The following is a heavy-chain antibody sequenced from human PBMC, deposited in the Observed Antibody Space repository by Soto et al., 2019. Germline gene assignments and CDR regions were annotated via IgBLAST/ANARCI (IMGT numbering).Heavy chain of an antibody. D-gene: IGHD6-19*01. J-gene: IGHJ4*02. V-gene: IGHV3-30-3*02. CDR1: GFTFSTSA. CDR2: ISSDGSNK. Sequence: QVQLVESGGGVVQPGRSLKLSCAASGFTFSTSAMHWVRQAPGKGLEWVAVISSDGSNKYYADSVKGRFTVSRDNSKNTLYLQMNSLRADDTDVYYCAKYPTWRQWPPAYYFDAWGQGTLVTVSS. CDR3: AKYPTWRQWPPAYYFDA.